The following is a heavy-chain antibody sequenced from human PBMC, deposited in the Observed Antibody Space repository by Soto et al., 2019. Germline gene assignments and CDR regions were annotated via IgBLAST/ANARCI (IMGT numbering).Heavy chain of an antibody. CDR1: GFTVSSNY. Sequence: GGSLRLSCAASGFTVSSNYMSWVRQAPGKGLEWVSVIYAGGSTHYAGSVEDRFTISRDNSNNMLYLQMNSLRAEDTAVYYCVREKVTMIVGFYYFDYWGQGTRVTVSS. J-gene: IGHJ4*02. CDR3: VREKVTMIVGFYYFDY. CDR2: IYAGGST. V-gene: IGHV3-66*01. D-gene: IGHD3-22*01.